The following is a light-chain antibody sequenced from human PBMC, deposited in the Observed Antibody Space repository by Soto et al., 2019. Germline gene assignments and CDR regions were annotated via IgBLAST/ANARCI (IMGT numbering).Light chain of an antibody. Sequence: QSALTQPASVSGSPGQSITIPCTGTSSDVGAYNFVSWYQHHPGRAPKLIIYEVTIRPSGVSNRFSGSKSGNTASLTISGLQAEDEADYYCSSYTTSAPYVFGSGTKVTVL. CDR3: SSYTTSAPYV. CDR2: EVT. J-gene: IGLJ1*01. V-gene: IGLV2-14*01. CDR1: SSDVGAYNF.